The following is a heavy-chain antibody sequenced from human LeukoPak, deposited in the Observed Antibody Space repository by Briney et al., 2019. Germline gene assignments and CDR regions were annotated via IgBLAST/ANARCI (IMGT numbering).Heavy chain of an antibody. J-gene: IGHJ6*02. CDR2: IRSKAYRGTT. D-gene: IGHD5-12*01. CDR1: GFTFGDHA. Sequence: GGSLRLSCTASGFTFGDHAMSWVRQAPGKGLEGVGFIRSKAYRGTTEYAASVKGRFTISRDDSNSIAYLQMNSLTTEDTAVYYCTRGPIPLWLYNGMDVWGQGTTVTVSS. CDR3: TRGPIPLWLYNGMDV. V-gene: IGHV3-49*04.